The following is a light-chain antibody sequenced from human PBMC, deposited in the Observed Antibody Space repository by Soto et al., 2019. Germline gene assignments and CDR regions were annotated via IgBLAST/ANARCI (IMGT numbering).Light chain of an antibody. CDR3: QQYGSSPYT. V-gene: IGKV3-20*01. J-gene: IGKJ2*01. CDR2: GAS. Sequence: EIVLTQSPGTLSLSPGERATLSCRASQSVSSSYLAWYQQKPGPAPRLLIYGASSRATGLPDRFSGSGSGTDVTLTISRLEPEDFAVYYGQQYGSSPYTFGQGTKLEIK. CDR1: QSVSSSY.